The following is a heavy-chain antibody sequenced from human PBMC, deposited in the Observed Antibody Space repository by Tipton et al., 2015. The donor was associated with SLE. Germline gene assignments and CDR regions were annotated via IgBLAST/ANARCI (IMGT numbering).Heavy chain of an antibody. CDR1: GGSISSYY. Sequence: PGLVKPSETLSLTCTVSGGSISSYYWSWIRQPPGKGLEWIGYIYYSGSTNYNPSLKSRVTISVDTSKNQFSLKLSSVTAADTAVYYCARVGETGNALDIWGQGTMVTVSS. CDR2: IYYSGST. J-gene: IGHJ3*02. CDR3: ARVGETGNALDI. D-gene: IGHD1-14*01. V-gene: IGHV4-59*12.